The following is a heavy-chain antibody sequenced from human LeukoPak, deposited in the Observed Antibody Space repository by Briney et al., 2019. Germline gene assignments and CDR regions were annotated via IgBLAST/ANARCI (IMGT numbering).Heavy chain of an antibody. D-gene: IGHD3-22*01. Sequence: ASVKVSCKASGGTFGSCSINWVRQAPGQGLEWLGRIIPILGTTDYAQKFQGRVTITADKSTNTAYMELSSLRSEDTAVYYCARFEAYYDALGGMDVWGQGTTVTVSS. CDR2: IIPILGTT. CDR1: GGTFGSCS. J-gene: IGHJ6*02. V-gene: IGHV1-69*08. CDR3: ARFEAYYDALGGMDV.